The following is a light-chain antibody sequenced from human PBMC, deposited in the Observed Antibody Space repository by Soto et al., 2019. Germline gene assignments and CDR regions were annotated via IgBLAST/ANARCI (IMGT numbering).Light chain of an antibody. V-gene: IGKV3-11*01. Sequence: DTVLIQSPATLSLSPGERATLSCRASHTVANFLAWYQHKAGQAPRLLIYDVSNRATGIPARFSGSGSGTDFTLTISSLEPDDFAVYYCHQRSNWPPTFGGGTNVEIK. CDR3: HQRSNWPPT. J-gene: IGKJ4*01. CDR2: DVS. CDR1: HTVANF.